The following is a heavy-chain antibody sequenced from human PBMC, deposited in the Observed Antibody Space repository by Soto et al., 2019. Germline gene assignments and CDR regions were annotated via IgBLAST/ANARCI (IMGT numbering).Heavy chain of an antibody. CDR3: ASNYAYAEGYYWYGIDV. J-gene: IGHJ6*02. Sequence: EVQLVESGGGLVLPGGSLRLSCAASGFTFSRYWMHWVRQAPGKGLVWVSRISSYGSDTHYADSVKGRFTISRDNAKNTLYLQMTSLTADHTAVYYCASNYAYAEGYYWYGIDVWGQGTTVTVSS. V-gene: IGHV3-74*01. CDR1: GFTFSRYW. D-gene: IGHD3-16*01. CDR2: ISSYGSDT.